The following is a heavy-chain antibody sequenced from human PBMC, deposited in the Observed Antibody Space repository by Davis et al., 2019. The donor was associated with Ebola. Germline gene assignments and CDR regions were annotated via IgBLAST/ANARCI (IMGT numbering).Heavy chain of an antibody. D-gene: IGHD5-18*01. CDR1: GFTFSSYS. V-gene: IGHV3-21*01. J-gene: IGHJ4*02. Sequence: GGSLRLSCAASGFTFSSYSMNWVRQAPGKGLEWVSSISSSSSYIYYADSVKGRFTISRDNSKNTLYLQMNSLRAEDTAVYYCAKGTRLQLWGQGTLVTVSS. CDR2: ISSSSSYI. CDR3: AKGTRLQL.